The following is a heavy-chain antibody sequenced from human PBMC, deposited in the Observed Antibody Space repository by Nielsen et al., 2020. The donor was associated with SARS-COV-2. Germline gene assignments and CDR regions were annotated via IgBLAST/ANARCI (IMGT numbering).Heavy chain of an antibody. CDR1: GFNFDDYA. CDR2: LSWNSGSI. V-gene: IGHV3-9*01. CDR3: AKGGWYGVDYYYGMDV. Sequence: SLKISCAASGFNFDDYAMHWDRQAPGKGLEWVSGLSWNSGSIGYADSVKGRFNISRDNAKNSLYLQMNSLTAEDTALYYCAKGGWYGVDYYYGMDVWGQGTTVTVSS. J-gene: IGHJ6*02. D-gene: IGHD6-19*01.